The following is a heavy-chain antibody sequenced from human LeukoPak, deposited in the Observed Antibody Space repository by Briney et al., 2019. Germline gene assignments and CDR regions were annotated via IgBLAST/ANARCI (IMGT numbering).Heavy chain of an antibody. CDR2: IIPIFGTA. Sequence: GSSVKVSCKASGGTFSSYAISWVRQAPGQGFEWMGRIIPIFGTANYAQKFQGRVTITTDESTSTAYMELSSLRSEDTAVYYCASSYFDRGVSNFDYWGQGTLVTVSS. CDR1: GGTFSSYA. CDR3: ASSYFDRGVSNFDY. V-gene: IGHV1-69*05. J-gene: IGHJ4*02. D-gene: IGHD3-9*01.